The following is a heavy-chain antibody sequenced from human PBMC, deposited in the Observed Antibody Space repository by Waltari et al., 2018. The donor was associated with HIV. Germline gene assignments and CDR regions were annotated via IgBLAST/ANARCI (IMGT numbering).Heavy chain of an antibody. CDR1: GYTFIHND. V-gene: IGHV1-8*01. CDR2: MSPNSGNA. CDR3: ARGRGRYDFWSGYSSPGDAFDI. Sequence: QVQLVQSGAEVKKPGASVTVSCKASGYTFIHNDINWVRQATGQGLVWMGWMSPNSGNAGYAPNFQGRVTMTRNTSTTTAYMELTDLRSADTAVYFCARGRGRYDFWSGYSSPGDAFDIWGQGTVVIVSS. D-gene: IGHD3-3*01. J-gene: IGHJ3*02.